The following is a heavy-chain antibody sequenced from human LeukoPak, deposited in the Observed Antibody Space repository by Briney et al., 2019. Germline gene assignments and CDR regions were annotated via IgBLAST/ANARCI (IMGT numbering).Heavy chain of an antibody. CDR3: ARHAPLLDAFDI. V-gene: IGHV4-59*08. Sequence: SETLSLTCTVSGGSISSYYWSWIRQPPGKGLEWIGYIYYSGSTNYNPSLRSRVTISVDTSKNQFSLKLSSVTAADTAVYYCARHAPLLDAFDIRGQGTMVTVSS. CDR1: GGSISSYY. J-gene: IGHJ3*02. CDR2: IYYSGST.